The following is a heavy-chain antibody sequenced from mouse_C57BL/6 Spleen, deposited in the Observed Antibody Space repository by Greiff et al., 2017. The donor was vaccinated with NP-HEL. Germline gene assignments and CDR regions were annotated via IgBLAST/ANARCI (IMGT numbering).Heavy chain of an antibody. CDR2: IDPSDSYT. CDR3: ARTTVARDY. D-gene: IGHD1-1*01. V-gene: IGHV1-50*01. CDR1: GYTFTSYW. Sequence: VQLQQSGAELVKPGASVKLSCKASGYTFTSYWMQWVKQRPGQGLEWIGEIDPSDSYTNYNQKFKGKATLTVDTSSSTAYMQLSSLTSEDSAVYYCARTTVARDYWGQGTSVTVSS. J-gene: IGHJ4*01.